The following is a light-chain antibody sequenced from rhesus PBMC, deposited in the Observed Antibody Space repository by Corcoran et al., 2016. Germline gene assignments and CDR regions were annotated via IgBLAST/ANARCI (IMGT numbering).Light chain of an antibody. CDR3: QQHNSYPYS. Sequence: DIQMTQSPSSLSASVGDTVTITCRASQGISNYLAWYQQKPGKAPKPLIYYASNLESGGPSRFRGSGSGTDVTLTISSLQPEDFAINYCQQHNSYPYSFGQGTKVEIK. J-gene: IGKJ2*01. V-gene: IGKV1S14*01. CDR2: YAS. CDR1: QGISNY.